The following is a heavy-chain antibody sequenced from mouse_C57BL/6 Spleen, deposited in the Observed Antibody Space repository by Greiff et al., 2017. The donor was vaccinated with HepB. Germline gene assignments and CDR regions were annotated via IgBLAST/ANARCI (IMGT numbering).Heavy chain of an antibody. D-gene: IGHD2-5*01. J-gene: IGHJ1*03. CDR1: GYTFTSYW. Sequence: QVQLQQPGTELVKPGASVKLSCKASGYTFTSYWMHWVKQRPGQGLEWIGNINPSNGGTNYNEKFKSKATLTVDKSSSTAYMQLSSRTSEDSAVYYCARGGYYSNYDWYFDVWGTGTTVTVSS. V-gene: IGHV1-53*01. CDR2: INPSNGGT. CDR3: ARGGYYSNYDWYFDV.